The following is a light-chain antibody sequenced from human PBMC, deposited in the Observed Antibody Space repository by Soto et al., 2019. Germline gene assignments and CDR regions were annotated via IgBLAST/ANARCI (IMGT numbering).Light chain of an antibody. CDR2: DAS. V-gene: IGKV1-5*01. J-gene: IGKJ1*01. Sequence: DIQMTQSPSTLPASVGDRVIITCRASQSISRWLAWYQQKPGKAPKLLIYDASRLASGVPRRFSGRGCGTEFTLTISSLQPDDFATYYCQQYETYWTFGQGTKVEVK. CDR1: QSISRW. CDR3: QQYETYWT.